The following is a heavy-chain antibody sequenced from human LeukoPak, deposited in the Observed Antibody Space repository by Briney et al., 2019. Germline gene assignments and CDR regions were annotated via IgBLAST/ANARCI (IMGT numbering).Heavy chain of an antibody. V-gene: IGHV1-69*05. Sequence: GASVKVSCKASGGTFSNNAISWVRQAPGQGLEWMGGIIPRFTPNYAQHFQGRVTITTDEATTTAYLELSNLRSDDTAVYYCAGLGHSGYGPRSRFDNWGQGTLITVST. CDR1: GGTFSNNA. CDR3: AGLGHSGYGPRSRFDN. J-gene: IGHJ4*02. CDR2: IIPRFTP. D-gene: IGHD5-12*01.